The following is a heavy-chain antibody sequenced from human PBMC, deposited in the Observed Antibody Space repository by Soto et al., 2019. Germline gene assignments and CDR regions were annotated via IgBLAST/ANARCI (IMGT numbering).Heavy chain of an antibody. J-gene: IGHJ4*02. CDR1: GFTFDDYA. D-gene: IGHD2-2*01. CDR2: ISWNSGSI. Sequence: GGSLRLSCAASGFTFDDYAMHWVRQAPGKGLEWVSGISWNSGSIGYADSVKGRFTISRDNAKNSLYLQMNSLRAEDTALYYCAKELATGYCSSTSCYAVDYWGQGTLVTVSS. V-gene: IGHV3-9*01. CDR3: AKELATGYCSSTSCYAVDY.